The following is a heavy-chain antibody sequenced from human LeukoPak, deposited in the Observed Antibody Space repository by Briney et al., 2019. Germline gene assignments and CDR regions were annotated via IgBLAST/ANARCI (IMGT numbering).Heavy chain of an antibody. D-gene: IGHD2-21*02. Sequence: PSETLSLTCGVDSGSFSGYDWTWVRQPPGKGLEWIGQINYGGDTNYNPSLKSRVTISVDTSKNQFSLKVTYVTAAETAVYYCATGLVWQVTPIGLFYMDVWGEGATVIVSS. CDR2: INYGGDT. CDR1: SGSFSGYD. J-gene: IGHJ6*03. CDR3: ATGLVWQVTPIGLFYMDV. V-gene: IGHV4-34*01.